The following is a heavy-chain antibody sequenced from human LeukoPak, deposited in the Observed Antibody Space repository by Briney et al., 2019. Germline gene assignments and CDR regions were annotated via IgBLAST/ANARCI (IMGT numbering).Heavy chain of an antibody. CDR2: IYYRGIT. Sequence: SETLSLTCTVSGGSISSSSYYWGWIRQPPGKGLEWIGSIYYRGITYYNPSLKSRVTISVDTSKNQFSLKLSSVTAADTAVYYCARGEHYDFWSGWDLFDYWGQGTLVTVSS. D-gene: IGHD3-3*01. CDR3: ARGEHYDFWSGWDLFDY. CDR1: GGSISSSSYY. J-gene: IGHJ4*02. V-gene: IGHV4-39*07.